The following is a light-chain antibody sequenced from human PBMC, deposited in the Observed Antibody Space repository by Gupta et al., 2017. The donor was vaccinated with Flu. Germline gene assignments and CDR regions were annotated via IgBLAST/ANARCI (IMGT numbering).Light chain of an antibody. J-gene: IGLJ3*02. CDR3: QGWEGNTGV. CDR2: QDT. V-gene: IGLV3-1*01. Sequence: SPGQTASLTCSGDKLGQKYASWYWQKPGPSPGLSIYQDTKRPSEIPERFYGSNSGDKVTLTISGTQPLEEADDYCQGWEGNTGVFGGGTKLTVL. CDR1: KLGQKY.